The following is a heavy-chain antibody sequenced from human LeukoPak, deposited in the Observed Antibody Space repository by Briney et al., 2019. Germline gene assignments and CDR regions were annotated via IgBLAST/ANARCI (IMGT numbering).Heavy chain of an antibody. CDR2: IYHSGST. V-gene: IGHV4-4*02. Sequence: PSGTLSLTCAVSGGSISSRNWWSWVRQPPGKGLEWIGEIYHSGSTNYNPSPKSRATISVDKSKTQFSLKLSSVTAAVTAVYYCARRNYYGSGSYFLDYWGQGTLVTVSS. CDR1: GGSISSRNW. D-gene: IGHD3-10*01. CDR3: ARRNYYGSGSYFLDY. J-gene: IGHJ4*02.